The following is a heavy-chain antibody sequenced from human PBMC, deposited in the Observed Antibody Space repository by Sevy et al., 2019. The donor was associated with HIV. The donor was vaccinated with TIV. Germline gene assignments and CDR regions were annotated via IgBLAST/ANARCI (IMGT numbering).Heavy chain of an antibody. CDR2: IKEDGSAK. CDR1: GFTFSTYW. Sequence: GESLKISCAASGFTFSTYWMTCVRQAPGQGLKWVANIKEDGSAKYYVDSVKGRFTISRDNGKNPLYLQVNSLRAEDTAVYYCARDYPGYGGYDDWGEGTLVTVSS. V-gene: IGHV3-7*01. D-gene: IGHD4-17*01. J-gene: IGHJ4*02. CDR3: ARDYPGYGGYDD.